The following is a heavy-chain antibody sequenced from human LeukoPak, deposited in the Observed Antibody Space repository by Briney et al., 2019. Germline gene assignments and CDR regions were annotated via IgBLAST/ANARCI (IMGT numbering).Heavy chain of an antibody. CDR1: GYTFTGYY. J-gene: IGHJ4*02. D-gene: IGHD6-19*01. CDR3: ATGAIGSGWYWD. V-gene: IGHV1-2*02. CDR2: INPNSGGT. Sequence: ASVKVSCKASGYTFTGYYMHWVRQAPGQGLEWMGWINPNSGGTNYAQKFQGRVTMTRDTSISTAYMELSRLRSDDTAVYCCATGAIGSGWYWDWGQGTLVTVSP.